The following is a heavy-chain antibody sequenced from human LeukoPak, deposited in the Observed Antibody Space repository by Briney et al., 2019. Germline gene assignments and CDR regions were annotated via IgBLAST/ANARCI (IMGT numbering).Heavy chain of an antibody. CDR1: GFTFSSYA. V-gene: IGHV3-23*01. D-gene: IGHD6-6*01. CDR3: AKFLSPGGYSSSSGIDY. Sequence: QAGGSLRLSCAASGFTFSSYAMSWVRQAPGKGLEWVSAISGSGGSTYYADSVKGRFTISRDNSKNTLYLQMNSLRAEDTAVYYCAKFLSPGGYSSSSGIDYWGQGTLVTVSS. J-gene: IGHJ4*02. CDR2: ISGSGGST.